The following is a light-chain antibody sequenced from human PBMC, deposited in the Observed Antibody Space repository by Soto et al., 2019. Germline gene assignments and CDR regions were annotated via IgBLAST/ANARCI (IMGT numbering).Light chain of an antibody. CDR1: QAINRY. J-gene: IGKJ4*01. CDR3: QQGNRFPLS. Sequence: DIQMTQSQSSVSASGGDRVTITCRASQAINRYLAWYQQKPGKAPNLLIYTTSTLQSGVPARFSGSGSGRDFTLTISSLEPEDFATYDCQQGNRFPLSFGGGTKVEIK. V-gene: IGKV1-12*01. CDR2: TTS.